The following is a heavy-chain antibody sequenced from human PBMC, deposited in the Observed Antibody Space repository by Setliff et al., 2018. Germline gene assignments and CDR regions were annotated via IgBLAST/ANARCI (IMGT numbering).Heavy chain of an antibody. J-gene: IGHJ4*02. CDR2: IHAGSSNT. CDR1: GYSFSSNA. CDR3: RFWSGYYKNDY. V-gene: IGHV1-3*01. Sequence: ASVKVSCKASGYSFSSNAFHWVRQAPGQTLEWMGWIHAGSSNTLYSQRFQDRITISRDTSATTVHMELSSLRSDDTAVYYCRFWSGYYKNDYWGQGTLVTVSS. D-gene: IGHD3-3*01.